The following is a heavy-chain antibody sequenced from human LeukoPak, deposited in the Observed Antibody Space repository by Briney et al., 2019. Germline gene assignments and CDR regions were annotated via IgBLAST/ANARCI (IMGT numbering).Heavy chain of an antibody. V-gene: IGHV4-61*02. J-gene: IGHJ4*02. D-gene: IGHD2-15*01. Sequence: PSETLSLTCTVSGGSISSGSYYWSWIRQPAGKGLEWIGRIYTSGSTNYNPSLKSRVTISVDTSKNQFSLKLSSVTAADTAVYYCARAARGGSVDYWGQGTLVTVSS. CDR2: IYTSGST. CDR1: GGSISSGSYY. CDR3: ARAARGGSVDY.